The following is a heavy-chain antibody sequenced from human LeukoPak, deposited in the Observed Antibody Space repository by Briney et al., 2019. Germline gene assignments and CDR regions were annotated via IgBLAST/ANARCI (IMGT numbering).Heavy chain of an antibody. J-gene: IGHJ6*03. CDR3: ARSHGSGWHNYYYYMDV. V-gene: IGHV4-61*01. D-gene: IGHD6-19*01. CDR1: GGSISSGSYY. Sequence: SETLSLTCTVSGGSISSGSYYWSWIRQPPGKGLEWIGYIFYSGSPNYKPSLKSRVTISVDTSKNQFSLKLSSVTAADTAVYYCARSHGSGWHNYYYYMDVWGKGTTVTISS. CDR2: IFYSGSP.